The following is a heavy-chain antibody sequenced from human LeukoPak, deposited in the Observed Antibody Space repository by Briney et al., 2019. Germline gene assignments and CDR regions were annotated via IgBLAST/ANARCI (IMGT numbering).Heavy chain of an antibody. CDR3: ARAGSITIFGVVAASGYYFDY. D-gene: IGHD3-3*01. J-gene: IGHJ4*02. CDR2: IYTSGST. V-gene: IGHV4-61*02. Sequence: SETLSLTCTVSGGSISSGSYYWSWIRQPAGKGLEWIGRIYTSGSTDYNPSLKSRVTISVDTSKNQFSLKLSSVTAADTAVYYCARAGSITIFGVVAASGYYFDYWGQGTLVTVSS. CDR1: GGSISSGSYY.